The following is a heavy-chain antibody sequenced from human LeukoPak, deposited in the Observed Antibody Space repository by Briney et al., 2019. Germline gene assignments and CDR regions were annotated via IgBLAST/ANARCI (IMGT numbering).Heavy chain of an antibody. J-gene: IGHJ4*02. D-gene: IGHD2-2*01. CDR2: ISGSGGST. CDR1: GFTFSSYG. V-gene: IGHV3-23*01. Sequence: GGSLRLSCGASGFTFSSYGMSWVRQAPGKGLEWVSAISGSGGSTYYADSVKGRFTISRDNSKNTLYLQMNSLRAEDTAVYYCAKDASIVVVPAAIDYWGQGTLVTVSS. CDR3: AKDASIVVVPAAIDY.